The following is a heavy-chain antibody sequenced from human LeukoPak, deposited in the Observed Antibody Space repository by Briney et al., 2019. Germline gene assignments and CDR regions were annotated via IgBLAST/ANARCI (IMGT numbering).Heavy chain of an antibody. V-gene: IGHV1-46*01. CDR3: ARALAARMAGYYFDY. CDR1: GYTFTSYY. CDR2: INPSGGST. D-gene: IGHD6-6*01. J-gene: IGHJ4*02. Sequence: ASVKVSCKASGYTFTSYYMHWVRQAPGQGLGWMGIINPSGGSTSYAQNFQGRVTMTRDTSTSTVYMELSSLRSEDTAVYYCARALAARMAGYYFDYWGQGTLVTVSS.